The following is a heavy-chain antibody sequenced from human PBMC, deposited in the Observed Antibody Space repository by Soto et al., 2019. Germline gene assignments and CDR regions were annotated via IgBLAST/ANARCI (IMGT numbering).Heavy chain of an antibody. CDR2: NSCDGGTT. Sequence: GGSLRLSCAASGFTLSRYTMHWVRQAPGKGLEWVALNSCDGGTTAYADSVKGRFTVSRDNAKNSLYLQMNSLRAEDTAVYYCASKQPYCISTSCYRSPPYYYYGMDVWGQGTTITVSS. CDR1: GFTLSRYT. CDR3: ASKQPYCISTSCYRSPPYYYYGMDV. J-gene: IGHJ6*02. D-gene: IGHD2-2*01. V-gene: IGHV3-23*01.